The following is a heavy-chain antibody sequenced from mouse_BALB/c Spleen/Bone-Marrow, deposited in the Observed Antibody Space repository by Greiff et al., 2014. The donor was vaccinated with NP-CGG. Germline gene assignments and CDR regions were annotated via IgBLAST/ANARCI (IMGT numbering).Heavy chain of an antibody. D-gene: IGHD2-14*01. Sequence: SGAELAKPGASVKMSYKASGYTFTSYWMHWVKQRPGQGLEWIGYINPSTGYTEYNQKFKDKATLTADKSPSTAYMQLSSLTSEDSAVYYCARDYRYDGFAYWGQGTLVTVSA. V-gene: IGHV1-7*01. J-gene: IGHJ3*01. CDR3: ARDYRYDGFAY. CDR1: GYTFTSYW. CDR2: INPSTGYT.